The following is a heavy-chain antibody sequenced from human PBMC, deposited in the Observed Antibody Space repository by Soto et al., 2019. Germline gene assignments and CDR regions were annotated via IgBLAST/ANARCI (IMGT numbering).Heavy chain of an antibody. CDR2: IIPIFGTA. CDR3: ARDTVRNSSIAALQVAAADYYYYGMDV. D-gene: IGHD6-13*01. V-gene: IGHV1-69*01. Sequence: QVQLVQSGAEVKKPGSSVKVSCKASGGTFSSYAISWVRQAPGQGLEWMGGIIPIFGTANYAQKFQGRVTITADESTSTDYMELSSLRAEDKAVDYGARDTVRNSSIAALQVAAADYYYYGMDVWGQGTTVTVSS. CDR1: GGTFSSYA. J-gene: IGHJ6*02.